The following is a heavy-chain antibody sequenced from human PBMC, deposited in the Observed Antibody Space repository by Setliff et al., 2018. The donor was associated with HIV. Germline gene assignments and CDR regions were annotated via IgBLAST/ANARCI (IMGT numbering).Heavy chain of an antibody. J-gene: IGHJ4*02. CDR1: GGSLSGYH. D-gene: IGHD3-22*01. CDR3: ARGGGYDRSGYYPFDY. V-gene: IGHV4-34*01. Sequence: SETLSLTCAVYGGSLSGYHWSWIRQSPEKGLEWIGEINHSGITNYNPSLKSRVTMSVDTSKNQFSLKLSSVTAADTAVYYCARGGGYDRSGYYPFDYWGQGTPVTVSS. CDR2: INHSGIT.